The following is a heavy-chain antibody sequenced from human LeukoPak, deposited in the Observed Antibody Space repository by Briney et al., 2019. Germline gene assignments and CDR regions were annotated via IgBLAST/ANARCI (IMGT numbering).Heavy chain of an antibody. CDR3: ARDGLAAATLHWCFDL. V-gene: IGHV3-48*04. J-gene: IGHJ2*01. CDR1: AFTFTSYR. D-gene: IGHD2-15*01. CDR2: ISSSSRTI. Sequence: GGSLRLSCAASAFTFTSYRMNWVRQAPGKGLEWVAYISSSSRTIYYADSVKGRFTISRDNARNSLYLQMNSLRAEDTAVYYRARDGLAAATLHWCFDLWGRGTLVTVSS.